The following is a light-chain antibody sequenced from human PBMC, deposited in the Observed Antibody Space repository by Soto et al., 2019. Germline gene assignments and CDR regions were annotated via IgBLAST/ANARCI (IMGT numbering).Light chain of an antibody. CDR1: QSVSSY. CDR3: QQGSNWPPT. V-gene: IGKV3-11*01. J-gene: IGKJ4*01. Sequence: EIVLTQSPATLSLSPGERATLSCRASQSVSSYLAWYQQKPGQAPRLLIYDASNRATGIPARFSGSGSGTDFTLPISRLEPEDFTVYYCQQGSNWPPTFGGGTKVESK. CDR2: DAS.